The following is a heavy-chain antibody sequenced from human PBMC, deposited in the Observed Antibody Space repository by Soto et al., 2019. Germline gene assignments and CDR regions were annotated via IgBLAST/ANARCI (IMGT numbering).Heavy chain of an antibody. CDR2: IYYSGST. V-gene: IGHV4-31*03. CDR3: ARVHSRRYYYGMDV. CDR1: GGSISSGGYY. J-gene: IGHJ6*02. D-gene: IGHD5-18*01. Sequence: PSETLSLTCTVSGGSISSGGYYWSWIRQHPGKGLEWIGYIYYSGSTYYNPSLKSRVTISVDTSKNQFSLKLSAVTAADTAVHYCARVHSRRYYYGMDVWGQGTTVTVSS.